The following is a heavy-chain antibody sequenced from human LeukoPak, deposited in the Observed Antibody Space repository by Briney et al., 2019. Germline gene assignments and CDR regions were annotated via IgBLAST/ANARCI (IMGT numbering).Heavy chain of an antibody. CDR3: ARGLVGATGFRFAFDI. CDR1: GFTVISNY. CDR2: FYSGGST. V-gene: IGHV3-66*01. J-gene: IGHJ3*02. Sequence: PGGPLRHSCAASGFTVISNYMNWVRQAPGKGLEGVSVFYSGGSTYYADSVKGRFTISRDNSKNTLYLQMNSLRVEDTAVYYCARGLVGATGFRFAFDIWGQGTMVTVSS. D-gene: IGHD1-26*01.